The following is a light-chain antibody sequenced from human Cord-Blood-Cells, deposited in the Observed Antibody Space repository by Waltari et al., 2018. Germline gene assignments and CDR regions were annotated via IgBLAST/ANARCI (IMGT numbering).Light chain of an antibody. Sequence: QSVLTQPPSASGTPGQRVTISCSGSSSNIGSNYVYWYQQLPGTAPKLLIYRNNQRASGVPGRVSGSKSGTSASLAISGLRSEDEADYYCAAWDDSLSGWVFGGGTKLTVL. V-gene: IGLV1-47*01. CDR3: AAWDDSLSGWV. CDR2: RNN. CDR1: SSNIGSNY. J-gene: IGLJ3*02.